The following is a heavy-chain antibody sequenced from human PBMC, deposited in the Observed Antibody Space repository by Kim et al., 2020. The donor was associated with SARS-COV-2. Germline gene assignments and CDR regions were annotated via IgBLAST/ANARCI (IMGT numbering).Heavy chain of an antibody. D-gene: IGHD2-2*01. Sequence: SETLSLTCAVSGDSISSNYWWTWVRQSPGKGLEWIGEAHQNGETNYNPSLKRRVAMSLDKSKNQLSLKLSSVTAADSATYYCARVPGGCSASSCYLLSWG. CDR1: GDSISSNYW. CDR3: ARVPGGCSASSCYLLS. V-gene: IGHV4-4*02. CDR2: AHQNGET. J-gene: IGHJ5*01.